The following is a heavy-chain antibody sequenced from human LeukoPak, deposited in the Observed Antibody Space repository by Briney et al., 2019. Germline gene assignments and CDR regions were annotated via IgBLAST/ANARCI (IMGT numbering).Heavy chain of an antibody. CDR2: ISASGGST. CDR1: GFTFSTYG. D-gene: IGHD5-12*01. J-gene: IGHJ4*02. Sequence: GGSLRLSCAASGFTFSTYGMSWVRQAPGKGLEWVSTISASGGSTYYADSVKGRFTISRDNSKNTLSLQMSSLRAEDTAVYYCARGPSGYHNTGGQGTLVTVSS. V-gene: IGHV3-23*01. CDR3: ARGPSGYHNT.